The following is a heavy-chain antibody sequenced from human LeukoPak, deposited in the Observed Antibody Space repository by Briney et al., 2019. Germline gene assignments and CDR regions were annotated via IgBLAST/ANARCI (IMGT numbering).Heavy chain of an antibody. J-gene: IGHJ1*01. D-gene: IGHD4-17*01. V-gene: IGHV3-48*03. CDR3: AKYGDYKYFQH. CDR2: ISSSGTTI. CDR1: GFTVSRYE. Sequence: GGSLRLSCAASGFTVSRYEMNWVRQAPGKGREGVSYISSSGTTIYYADSVKGRFSISRDIAKNSLYLQMNSLRVEDTAVYYCAKYGDYKYFQHWGQGTLVTVSS.